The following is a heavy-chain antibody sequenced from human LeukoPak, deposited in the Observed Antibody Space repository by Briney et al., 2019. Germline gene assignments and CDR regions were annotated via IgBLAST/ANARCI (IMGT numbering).Heavy chain of an antibody. V-gene: IGHV3-21*01. J-gene: IGHJ4*02. Sequence: PGGSLRLSCAASGFTFSSYSMNWVRQAPGKGLEWVSSISSSSSYIYYADPVKGRFTISRDNAKNSLYLQMNSLRAEDTAAYYCARSCGGDCYPDYWGQGTLVTVSS. CDR2: ISSSSSYI. CDR3: ARSCGGDCYPDY. D-gene: IGHD2-21*02. CDR1: GFTFSSYS.